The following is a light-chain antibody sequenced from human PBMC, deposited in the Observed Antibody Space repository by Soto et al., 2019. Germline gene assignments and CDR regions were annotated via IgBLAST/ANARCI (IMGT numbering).Light chain of an antibody. CDR3: QHYNSYSEA. Sequence: DIQMTQAPSTLSPSFGDIVTISCRASQSISSYLNWYQQKPGKAPKLLIYKASTLKSGVPSRFSGSGSGTEFTLTISSLQPDDFATYYCQHYNSYSEAFGQGTKVDIK. J-gene: IGKJ1*01. CDR2: KAS. V-gene: IGKV1-5*03. CDR1: QSISSY.